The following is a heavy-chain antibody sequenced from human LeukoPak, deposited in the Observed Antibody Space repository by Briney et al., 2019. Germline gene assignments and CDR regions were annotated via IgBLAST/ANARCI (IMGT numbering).Heavy chain of an antibody. CDR2: ISGSGGST. J-gene: IGHJ4*02. V-gene: IGHV3-23*01. CDR3: AKCGSTCYSDFGY. CDR1: GFTFSSYA. D-gene: IGHD2-15*01. Sequence: QAGGSLRLSCAASGFTFSSYAMSWVRQAPGKGLEWVSAISGSGGSTYYADSVKGRFTISRDNSKNTLYLQMNTLSAEDTAIYYCAKCGSTCYSDFGYWGQGTLVTVSS.